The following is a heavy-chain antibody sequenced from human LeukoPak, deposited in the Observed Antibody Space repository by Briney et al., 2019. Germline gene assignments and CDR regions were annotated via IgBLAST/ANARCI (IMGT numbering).Heavy chain of an antibody. V-gene: IGHV1-2*02. J-gene: IGHJ3*02. CDR2: INTKSGAT. CDR1: GYTFTAYY. D-gene: IGHD1-7*01. Sequence: ASVKVSCKTSGYTFTAYYIHWVRQAPGQGLEWIGYINTKSGATRSAQKLQGRVTLTRDTSISTAYMELTGLTSDDAAVYYCARDESNINYNALDIWGQGTLVTVSA. CDR3: ARDESNINYNALDI.